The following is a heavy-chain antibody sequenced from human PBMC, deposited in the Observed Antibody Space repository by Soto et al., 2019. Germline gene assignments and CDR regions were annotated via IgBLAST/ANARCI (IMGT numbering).Heavy chain of an antibody. CDR3: ARDRGTGSFSPT. Sequence: QLQLQESGSGLVKPSQTLSLTCAGSGASMSSGVYSWSWIRQPPGKGLEWIGYMYDTGGTFYNPALKPRVNISAVMSKNHLSLTLTSVTASDTAVYYCARDRGTGSFSPTWGQGILVTVSS. D-gene: IGHD3-10*01. J-gene: IGHJ5*02. CDR1: GASMSSGVYS. V-gene: IGHV4-30-2*01. CDR2: MYDTGGT.